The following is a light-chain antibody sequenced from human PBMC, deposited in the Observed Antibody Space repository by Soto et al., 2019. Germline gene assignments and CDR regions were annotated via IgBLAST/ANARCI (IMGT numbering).Light chain of an antibody. CDR1: QGIGNN. J-gene: IGKJ1*01. V-gene: IGKV1-27*01. Sequence: DIQMTQSPSSLSASVGDRVTITCRASQGIGNNLAWYQQKPGKAPKVLIYTASTLHSGVPSRFSGSGSGTDFTLTINSLQPEDVATYFCQKYDSVPWSFGQGTRVDI. CDR3: QKYDSVPWS. CDR2: TAS.